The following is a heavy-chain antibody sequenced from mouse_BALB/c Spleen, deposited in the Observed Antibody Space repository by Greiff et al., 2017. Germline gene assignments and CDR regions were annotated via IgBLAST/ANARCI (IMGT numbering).Heavy chain of an antibody. D-gene: IGHD2-1*01. Sequence: EVQVVESGGGLVKPGGSLKLSCAASGFTFSSYAMSWVRQTPEKRLEWVAYISSGGGSTYYPDTVKGRFTISRDNAKNTLYLQMSSLKSEDTAMYYCARQYGNYAMDYWGQGTSVTVSS. CDR1: GFTFSSYA. J-gene: IGHJ4*01. V-gene: IGHV5-12-1*01. CDR3: ARQYGNYAMDY. CDR2: ISSGGGST.